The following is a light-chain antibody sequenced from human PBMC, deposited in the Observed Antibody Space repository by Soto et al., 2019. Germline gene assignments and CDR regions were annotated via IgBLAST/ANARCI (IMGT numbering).Light chain of an antibody. CDR3: QQHTT. J-gene: IGKJ1*01. CDR2: KAS. Sequence: DIQMTQSPSALSASVGDRVTITCRGSPGISSWLAWYQQKPVKAPRLLIYKASSLASGVPSRFSGSGSGTEFTLPISSLQPEEVATYHCQQHTTFGQGTKVEI. V-gene: IGKV1-5*03. CDR1: PGISSW.